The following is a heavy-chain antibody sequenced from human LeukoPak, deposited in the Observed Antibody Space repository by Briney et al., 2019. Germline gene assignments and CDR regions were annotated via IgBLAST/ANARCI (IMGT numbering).Heavy chain of an antibody. CDR2: INPNSGGT. CDR3: ASDYYDSSGYSDY. CDR1: GYTFTGYY. J-gene: IGHJ4*02. Sequence: ASVKVSCKASGYTFTGYYMHWVRQAPGQGLEWMGRINPNSGGTNYAQKFQGRVTMPRDTSISTAYMELSRLRSDDTAVYYCASDYYDSSGYSDYWGQGTLVTVSS. V-gene: IGHV1-2*06. D-gene: IGHD3-22*01.